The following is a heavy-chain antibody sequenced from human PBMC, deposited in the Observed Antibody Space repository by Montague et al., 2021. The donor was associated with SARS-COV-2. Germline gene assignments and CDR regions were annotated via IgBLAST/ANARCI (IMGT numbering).Heavy chain of an antibody. Sequence: SETLSLTCTVSGGSISSYYWSWIRQSPGKGLEWIGYIYYSGSTNYNPSLKSRVTISVDTSKNQFSLKPSSVTAADTAVYYCARQRRYQLPITIFGVVMADACDIWGQGTMVTVSS. D-gene: IGHD3-3*01. V-gene: IGHV4-59*08. CDR1: GGSISSYY. CDR2: IYYSGST. J-gene: IGHJ3*02. CDR3: ARQRRYQLPITIFGVVMADACDI.